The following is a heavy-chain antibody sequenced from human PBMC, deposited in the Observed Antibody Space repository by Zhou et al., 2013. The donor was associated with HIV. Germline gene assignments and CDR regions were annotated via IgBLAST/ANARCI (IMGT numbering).Heavy chain of an antibody. D-gene: IGHD4-17*01. CDR2: IIPILGIA. CDR1: GGTFSSYA. CDR3: ARSRSADMTTVTANALYFDY. V-gene: IGHV1-69*04. Sequence: QVQLVQSGAEVKKPGSSVKVSCKASGGTFSSYAISWVRQAPGQGLEWMGRIIPILGIANYAQKFQGRVTITADKSTSTAYMELSSLRSEDTAVYYCARSRSADMTTVTANALYFDYWGQGTPGHRLL. J-gene: IGHJ4*02.